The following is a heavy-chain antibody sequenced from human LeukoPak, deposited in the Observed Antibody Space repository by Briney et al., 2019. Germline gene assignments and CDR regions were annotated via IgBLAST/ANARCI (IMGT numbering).Heavy chain of an antibody. CDR2: IKSKTDGGTT. V-gene: IGHV3-15*07. Sequence: GGSLRLSCAASGFTFSSYSINWVRQAPGKGLEWVGRIKSKTDGGTTDYAAPVKGRFTISRDDSKNTLYLQMNSLKTEDTAVYYCTTEGYVWGSYRYHWGQGTLVTVSS. CDR1: GFTFSSYS. D-gene: IGHD3-16*02. CDR3: TTEGYVWGSYRYH. J-gene: IGHJ5*02.